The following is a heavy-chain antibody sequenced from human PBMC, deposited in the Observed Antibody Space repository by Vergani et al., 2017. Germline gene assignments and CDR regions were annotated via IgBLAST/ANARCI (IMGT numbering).Heavy chain of an antibody. CDR3: ARDKSFYYDRSGYYEY. V-gene: IGHV1-2*02. J-gene: IGHJ4*02. CDR1: GYTFTGYY. CDR2: INPNSGGT. D-gene: IGHD3-22*01. Sequence: QVQLVQSGAEVKKPGASVKVSCKASGYTFTGYYMHWVRQAPGQGLEWMGWINPNSGGTNYAQKFQGRVTMTRDTSISTAYMELSRLRSDDTAVYYCARDKSFYYDRSGYYEYWGQGTLVTVSS.